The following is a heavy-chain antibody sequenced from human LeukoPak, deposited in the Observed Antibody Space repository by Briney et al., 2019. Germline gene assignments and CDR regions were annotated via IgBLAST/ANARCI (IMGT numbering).Heavy chain of an antibody. D-gene: IGHD2-2*01. CDR2: INPNSGGT. CDR3: ARDTPSMYRFYHSYGRDV. Sequence: ASVKVSCKASGYTFTGYYMHWVRQAPGQGLEWMGWINPNSGGTNYAQKFQGRVTMTRDTSISTAYMELSRLRSDDTAVYFSARDTPSMYRFYHSYGRDVWGQGTPVTVSS. J-gene: IGHJ6*02. CDR1: GYTFTGYY. V-gene: IGHV1-2*02.